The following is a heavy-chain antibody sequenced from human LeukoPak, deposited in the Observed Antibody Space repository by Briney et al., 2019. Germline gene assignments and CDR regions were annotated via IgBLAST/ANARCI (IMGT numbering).Heavy chain of an antibody. CDR3: TKANTGPSYYYGMDL. V-gene: IGHV6-1*01. Sequence: SQTLSLTCAISGDSVSSNSAAWDWLRQSPSRGLEWLVRTYYRSKWYNDYAVSVKSRITINPDTSKNQFSLQLNSVSPEDTAVYYCTKANTGPSYYYGMDLWGKGTTVTVSS. D-gene: IGHD1-14*01. CDR1: GDSVSSNSAA. J-gene: IGHJ6*04. CDR2: TYYRSKWYN.